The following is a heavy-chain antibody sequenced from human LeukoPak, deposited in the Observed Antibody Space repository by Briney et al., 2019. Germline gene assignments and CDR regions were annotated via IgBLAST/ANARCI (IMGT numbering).Heavy chain of an antibody. D-gene: IGHD3-16*01. CDR2: IRYDGSNK. V-gene: IGHV3-30*02. J-gene: IGHJ4*02. CDR1: GFTFSSYG. CDR3: AKGYDYVWGSCVY. Sequence: GGSLRLSCAASGFTFSSYGMHWVRQAPGKGLERVAFIRYDGSNKYYADSVKGRFTISRDNSKNTLYLQMNSLRAEDTAVYYCAKGYDYVWGSCVYWGQGTLVTVSS.